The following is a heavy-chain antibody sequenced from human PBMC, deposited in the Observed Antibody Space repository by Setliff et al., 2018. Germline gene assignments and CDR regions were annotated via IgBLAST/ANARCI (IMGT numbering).Heavy chain of an antibody. CDR3: ARVRITPYCMDV. CDR1: GGSMGSYY. J-gene: IGHJ6*03. CDR2: VYTTGST. V-gene: IGHV4-4*07. Sequence: PSETLSLTCTVSGGSMGSYYWTWIRQSAGKGLEWIGRVYTTGSTAFNPSLNSRVTMSLDKSKNQFSLKLYSMTAADTAVYFCARVRITPYCMDVWGKGTTVTVSS. D-gene: IGHD3-10*01.